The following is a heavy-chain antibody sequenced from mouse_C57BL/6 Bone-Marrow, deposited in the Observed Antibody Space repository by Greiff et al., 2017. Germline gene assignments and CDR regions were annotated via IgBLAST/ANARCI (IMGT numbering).Heavy chain of an antibody. D-gene: IGHD2-10*02. CDR3: ARDHSLVWLLGSSMDY. CDR2: ISDGGSYT. V-gene: IGHV5-4*01. CDR1: GFTFSSYA. J-gene: IGHJ4*01. Sequence: EVMLVESGGGLVKPGGSLKLSCAASGFTFSSYAMSWVRQTPEKRLEWVAIISDGGSYTYYPDNVKGRFTFSRDHAKNNLYLQMSHLKSEDTAMYYCARDHSLVWLLGSSMDYWGQGTAVTVTS.